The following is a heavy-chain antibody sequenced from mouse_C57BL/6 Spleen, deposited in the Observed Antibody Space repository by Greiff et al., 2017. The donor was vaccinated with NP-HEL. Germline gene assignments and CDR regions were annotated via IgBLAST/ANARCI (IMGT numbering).Heavy chain of an antibody. D-gene: IGHD1-1*01. Sequence: QVQLQQPGAELVRPGSSVKLSCKASGYTFTSYWMDWVKQRPGQGLEWIGNIYPSDSETHYNQKFKDKATLTVDKSSSTAYMQLSSLTSEDSAVYYCARRDYGSSYDYCDYWGQGTTLTVSS. J-gene: IGHJ2*01. CDR1: GYTFTSYW. CDR2: IYPSDSET. CDR3: ARRDYGSSYDYCDY. V-gene: IGHV1-61*01.